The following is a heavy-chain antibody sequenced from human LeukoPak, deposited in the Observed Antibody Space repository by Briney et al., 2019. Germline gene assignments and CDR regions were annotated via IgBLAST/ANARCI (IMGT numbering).Heavy chain of an antibody. CDR2: ISWNSGSI. CDR3: AKDLLYSDVWGSYRPNPLDY. Sequence: GGSLRLSCAASGFTFDDYAMHWVRQAPGKGLEWVSGISWNSGSIGYADSVKGRFTISRDNAKNSQYLQMNSLRAEDMALYYCAKDLLYSDVWGSYRPNPLDYWGQGTLVTVSS. J-gene: IGHJ4*02. CDR1: GFTFDDYA. V-gene: IGHV3-9*03. D-gene: IGHD3-16*02.